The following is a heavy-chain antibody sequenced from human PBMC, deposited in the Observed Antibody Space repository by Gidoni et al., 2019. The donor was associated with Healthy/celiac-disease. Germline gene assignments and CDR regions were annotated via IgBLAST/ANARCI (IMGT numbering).Heavy chain of an antibody. CDR2: IYYSGST. Sequence: QLQLQESGPGLVKPSETLSLTCTVSGGSFSSSSYYWGWIRQPPGKGLEWIGSIYYSGSTYYHPSLKSRVTISVDTSKNQFSLKLSSVTAADTAVYYCARHYAGGDCPCDYYYYGMDVWGQGTTVTVSS. CDR3: ARHYAGGDCPCDYYYYGMDV. V-gene: IGHV4-39*01. CDR1: GGSFSSSSYY. D-gene: IGHD2-21*02. J-gene: IGHJ6*02.